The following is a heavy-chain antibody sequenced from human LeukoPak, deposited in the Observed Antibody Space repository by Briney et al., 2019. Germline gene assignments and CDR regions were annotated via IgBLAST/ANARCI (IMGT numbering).Heavy chain of an antibody. CDR3: ARDPYGARGGAFDI. D-gene: IGHD2-21*01. Sequence: GWSLRLSCAASGFTFSSYSMNWVRQAPGKGLEWVSYISSSSTIYYADSVKGRFTISRDNAKNSLYLQMNSLRAEDTAVYYCARDPYGARGGAFDIWGQGTMVTVSS. CDR2: ISSSSTI. V-gene: IGHV3-48*04. J-gene: IGHJ3*02. CDR1: GFTFSSYS.